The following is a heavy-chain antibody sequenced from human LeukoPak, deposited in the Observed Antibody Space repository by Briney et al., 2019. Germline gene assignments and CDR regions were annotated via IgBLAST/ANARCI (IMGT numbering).Heavy chain of an antibody. CDR2: IYYSGST. J-gene: IGHJ4*02. Sequence: SETLSLTCTVSGGSISSYYWSWIRQPPGKGLEWIGYIYYSGSTNYNPSLKSRVTISVDTSKNQSSLKLSSVTAADTAVYYCAREVGSGAFFDYWGQGTLVTVSS. V-gene: IGHV4-59*01. CDR1: GGSISSYY. D-gene: IGHD1-26*01. CDR3: AREVGSGAFFDY.